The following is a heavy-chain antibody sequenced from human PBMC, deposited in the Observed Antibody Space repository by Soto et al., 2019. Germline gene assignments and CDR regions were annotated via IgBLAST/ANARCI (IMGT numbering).Heavy chain of an antibody. CDR1: GYTFTSYG. Sequence: ASVKVSCKASGYTFTSYGISWVRQAPGQGLEWMGWISAYNGNTNYAQKLQGRVTMTTDTSTSTAYVELRSLRSDDTAVYYCARDDYYDSSGYQGWFDPWGQGTLVTVSS. CDR3: ARDDYYDSSGYQGWFDP. J-gene: IGHJ5*02. D-gene: IGHD3-22*01. V-gene: IGHV1-18*01. CDR2: ISAYNGNT.